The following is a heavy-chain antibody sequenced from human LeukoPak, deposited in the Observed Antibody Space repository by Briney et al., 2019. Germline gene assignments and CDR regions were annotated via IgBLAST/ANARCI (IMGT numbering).Heavy chain of an antibody. CDR2: IYYNGDT. Sequence: PSETLSLTCSVSGGSVSTSLHYWGWIRQPPGKGLEWIGNIYYNGDTSFNPSPEGRVSISIDLSKNQFSLDLTSVTAADTAVYYCARSPPTIFDYWGQGALVTVSS. D-gene: IGHD5-24*01. V-gene: IGHV4-39*01. CDR1: GGSVSTSLHY. CDR3: ARSPPTIFDY. J-gene: IGHJ4*02.